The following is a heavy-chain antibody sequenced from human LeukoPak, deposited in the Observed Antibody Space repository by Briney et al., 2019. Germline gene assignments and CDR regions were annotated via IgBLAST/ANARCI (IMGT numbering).Heavy chain of an antibody. Sequence: GGSLRLSCAASGFTFSSYSMNWVRQAPGKGLEWVSSISSSSSYIYYADSVKGRFTISRDNSKNTLYLQMNSLRAEDTAVYYCARAMPPIAVAGKVESWFDPWGQGTLVTVSS. V-gene: IGHV3-21*01. CDR3: ARAMPPIAVAGKVESWFDP. CDR2: ISSSSSYI. CDR1: GFTFSSYS. J-gene: IGHJ5*02. D-gene: IGHD6-19*01.